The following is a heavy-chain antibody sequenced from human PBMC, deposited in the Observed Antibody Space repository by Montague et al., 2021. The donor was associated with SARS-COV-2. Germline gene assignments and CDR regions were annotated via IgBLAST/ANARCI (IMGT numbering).Heavy chain of an antibody. D-gene: IGHD3-22*01. J-gene: IGHJ4*02. CDR3: ARHGKTRIAMIVVVIGYLDY. CDR1: GGSISSSSYY. V-gene: IGHV4-39*01. CDR2: IYYSGST. Sequence: SETLSLTCTVSGGSISSSSYYWGWIRQPPGKGLEWIGSIYYSGSTYYNPSLKSRVTISVDTSENQFSLKLSSVTAADTAVYYCARHGKTRIAMIVVVIGYLDYWGQGTLVTVSS.